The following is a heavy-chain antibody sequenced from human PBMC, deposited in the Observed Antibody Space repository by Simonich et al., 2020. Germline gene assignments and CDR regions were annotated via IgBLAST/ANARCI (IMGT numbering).Heavy chain of an antibody. D-gene: IGHD2-15*01. CDR3: AREGLLLDAFDI. J-gene: IGHJ3*02. CDR1: GFTFSSYA. CDR2: ISYYGSNK. Sequence: QVQLVESGGGVVQPGRSLRLSCAASGFTFSSYAMHWVRQAPGKGLEWVAVISYYGSNKDYADSVKGRFTISRDNSKNTLYLQMNSLRAEDTAVYYCAREGLLLDAFDIWGQGTMVTVSS. V-gene: IGHV3-30*07.